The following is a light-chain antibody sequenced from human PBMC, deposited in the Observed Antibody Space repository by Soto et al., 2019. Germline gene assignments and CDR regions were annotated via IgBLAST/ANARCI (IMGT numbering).Light chain of an antibody. CDR1: QSISSW. J-gene: IGKJ1*01. V-gene: IGKV1-5*01. Sequence: DIQMTQSPSTLSASVGDRVTITCRASQSISSWLAWYQQKPGKAPKVLIYDASSLESGVPSRFSGSGSGTDFTLTISRLEPEDSAVYYCQNHGTTFGQGTKVDIK. CDR2: DAS. CDR3: QNHGTT.